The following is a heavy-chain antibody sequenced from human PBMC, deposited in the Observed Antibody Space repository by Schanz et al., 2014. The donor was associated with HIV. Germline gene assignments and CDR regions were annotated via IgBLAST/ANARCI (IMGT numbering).Heavy chain of an antibody. CDR2: IWNDGSNK. CDR1: GFTFSSYG. Sequence: QVQLVESGGGVVQPGRSLRLSCAASGFTFSSYGMHRVRQAPGKGLEWVAVIWNDGSNKYYADSVKGRFTISRDNSKNTLYLQMNSLRGEDTAVYYCATAAVTDYSDNWGQGTLVTVSS. D-gene: IGHD4-17*01. CDR3: ATAAVTDYSDN. V-gene: IGHV3-33*08. J-gene: IGHJ4*02.